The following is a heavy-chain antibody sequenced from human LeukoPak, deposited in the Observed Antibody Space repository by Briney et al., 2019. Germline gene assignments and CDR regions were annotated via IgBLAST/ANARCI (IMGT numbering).Heavy chain of an antibody. V-gene: IGHV4-59*01. D-gene: IGHD5-24*01. CDR1: GGSISSYY. J-gene: IGHJ6*04. Sequence: SETLSLTCTVSGGSISSYYWSWIRQPPGKGLEWIGYIYYSGSTNYNPPLKSRVTISVDTAKNQFSLKLSSVTAADTAVYYCARDRGSADVWGKGTTVSVFS. CDR3: ARDRGSADV. CDR2: IYYSGST.